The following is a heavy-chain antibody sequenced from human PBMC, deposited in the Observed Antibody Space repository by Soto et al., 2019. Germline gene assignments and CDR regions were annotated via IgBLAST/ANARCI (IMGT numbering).Heavy chain of an antibody. V-gene: IGHV1-3*01. CDR1: GYTFTSYA. D-gene: IGHD6-19*01. CDR2: INAGNGNT. Sequence: ASVKVSCKASGYTFTSYAMHWVRQAPGQRLEWMGWINAGNGNTKYSQKFQGRVTITRDTSASTAYMELSSLRSEDTAVYYCARVARTLNGIAVAGISDYWGQGTLVTVSS. J-gene: IGHJ4*02. CDR3: ARVARTLNGIAVAGISDY.